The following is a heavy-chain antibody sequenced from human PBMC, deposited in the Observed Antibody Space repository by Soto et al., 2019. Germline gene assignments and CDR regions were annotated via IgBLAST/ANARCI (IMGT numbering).Heavy chain of an antibody. D-gene: IGHD2-2*01. CDR3: ARGNGGSSTSPRSGRNYYMDV. CDR1: GYTFTSYD. V-gene: IGHV1-8*01. CDR2: MNPNSGNT. Sequence: ASVKVSCKASGYTFTSYDINWVRQATGQGLEWMGWMNPNSGNTGYAQKFQGRVTMTRNTSISTAYMELSSLRSEDTAVYYCARGNGGSSTSPRSGRNYYMDVWGKGTTVTVSS. J-gene: IGHJ6*03.